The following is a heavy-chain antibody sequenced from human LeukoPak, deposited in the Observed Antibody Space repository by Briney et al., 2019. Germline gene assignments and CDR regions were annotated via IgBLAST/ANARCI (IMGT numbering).Heavy chain of an antibody. CDR1: GGSISSSSYY. CDR2: IYYSGST. J-gene: IGHJ6*03. CDR3: ARPPSYDSSGYYYGYYYYMDV. V-gene: IGHV4-39*01. D-gene: IGHD3-22*01. Sequence: SETLSLTCTVSGGSISSSSYYWGWIRQPPGKGLEWIGSIYYSGSTYYNPSLKSRVTISVDTSKNQFSLKLSSVTAADTAVYYCARPPSYDSSGYYYGYYYYMDVWGKGTTVTVSS.